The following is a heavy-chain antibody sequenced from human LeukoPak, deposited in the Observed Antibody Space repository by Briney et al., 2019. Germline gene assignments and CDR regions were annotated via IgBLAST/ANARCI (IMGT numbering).Heavy chain of an antibody. Sequence: GGSLRLSCAASGFTFSRYAMSWVRQAPGKGLEWVSGISGSGDSTYSADSVKGRFTISRDNSKNTLYLQMNSLRDEDTAVYYCAKGGAYTSSPIDYWGQGTLVTVSS. CDR3: AKGGAYTSSPIDY. V-gene: IGHV3-23*01. J-gene: IGHJ4*02. CDR1: GFTFSRYA. CDR2: ISGSGDST. D-gene: IGHD6-13*01.